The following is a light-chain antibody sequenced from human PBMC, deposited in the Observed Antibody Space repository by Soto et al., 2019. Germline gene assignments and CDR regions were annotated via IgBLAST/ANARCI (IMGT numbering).Light chain of an antibody. J-gene: IGKJ2*01. CDR1: RDISSS. V-gene: IGKV1-27*01. CDR2: AAS. CDR3: QKYNSAPNT. Sequence: DVQMTQSPSSLSASVGDRVTITCRASRDISSSLAWYQQKPGKVPKLLIYAASTLHAGVQSRFSGSGSGTFFTLPLNSLQPEDVATYYCQKYNSAPNTFGRGTRLEIK.